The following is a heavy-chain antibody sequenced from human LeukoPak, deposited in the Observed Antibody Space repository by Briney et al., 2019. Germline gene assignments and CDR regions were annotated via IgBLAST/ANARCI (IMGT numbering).Heavy chain of an antibody. V-gene: IGHV4-39*07. Sequence: SETLSLTCTISGGSISSSSYYWGWIRQPPGKGLEWIGSIYYSGSTNYNPSLKSRVTISVDTSKNQFSLKLSSVTAADTAVYYCASSYYYDSSGYYAAPFDYWGQGTLVTVSS. CDR2: IYYSGST. CDR3: ASSYYYDSSGYYAAPFDY. J-gene: IGHJ4*02. CDR1: GGSISSSSYY. D-gene: IGHD3-22*01.